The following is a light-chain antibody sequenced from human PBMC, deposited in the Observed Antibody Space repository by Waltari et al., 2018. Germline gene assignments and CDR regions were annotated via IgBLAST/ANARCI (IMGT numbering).Light chain of an antibody. CDR3: LLFYTDPQWV. J-gene: IGLJ3*02. V-gene: IGLV7-43*01. CDR2: STN. CDR1: TGPVTSGHY. Sequence: QTVVTQEPSLTVSPGGTVTLTCASSTGPVTSGHYPNWFQQKPGQAPRALIYSTNYKHSWTPARVSGSLLGGKAALTLSGVQPEDEADYYCLLFYTDPQWVFGGGTRLTVL.